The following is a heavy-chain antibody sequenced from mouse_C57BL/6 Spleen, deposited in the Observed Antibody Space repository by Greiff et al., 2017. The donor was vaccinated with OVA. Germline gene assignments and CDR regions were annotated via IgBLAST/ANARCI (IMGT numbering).Heavy chain of an antibody. Sequence: EVKLVESAGGLVQPGSSMKLSCTASGFTFSDYYMAWVRQVPEKGLEWVANINYDGSSTYYLDSLKSRFIISRDNAKNILYLQMSSLKSEDTATYYCARAPYDYDEYFDVWGTGTTVTVSS. CDR2: INYDGSST. D-gene: IGHD2-4*01. CDR1: GFTFSDYY. CDR3: ARAPYDYDEYFDV. V-gene: IGHV5-16*01. J-gene: IGHJ1*03.